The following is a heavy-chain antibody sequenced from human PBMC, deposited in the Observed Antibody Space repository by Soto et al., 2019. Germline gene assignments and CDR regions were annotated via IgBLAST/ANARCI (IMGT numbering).Heavy chain of an antibody. CDR2: ISYDGSNK. V-gene: IGHV3-30*18. CDR3: AKDLGC. Sequence: QVQLVESGGGVVQPGRSLRLSCAASGFTFSSYGMHWVRQAPGKGLEWVAVISYDGSNKYYADSVKGRFTISRDNSKNTLYLQMNSLRAEDTAVYYCAKDLGCWGQGTLVTVSS. J-gene: IGHJ4*02. CDR1: GFTFSSYG.